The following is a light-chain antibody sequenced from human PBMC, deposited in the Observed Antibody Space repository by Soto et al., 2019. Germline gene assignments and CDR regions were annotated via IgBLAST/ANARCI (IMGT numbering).Light chain of an antibody. CDR2: HVT. V-gene: IGLV2-14*01. J-gene: IGLJ1*01. CDR1: SSDVGGYNF. CDR3: SSYTSNITPYV. Sequence: QSVLTQPASMSGSPGQSITISCTGTSSDVGGYNFVSWYQQHPGKAPKLMIYHVTNRPSGVSSRFSGPKSGNTASLTISGLQAEDEADYYCSSYTSNITPYVFGTGTKVTVL.